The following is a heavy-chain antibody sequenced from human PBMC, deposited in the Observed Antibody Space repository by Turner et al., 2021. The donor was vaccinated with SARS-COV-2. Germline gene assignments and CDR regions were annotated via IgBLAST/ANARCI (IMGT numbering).Heavy chain of an antibody. V-gene: IGHV1-24*01. CDR3: ATHYDIVNPYYAPRGYAGMDV. CDR2: VDPEDGKT. Sequence: QVQLVQSGAEVKKPGASVKVSCKVSGYTLSELSMHWVRQAPGKGLEWMGGVDPEDGKTIYAQNLQGRVTMTEDTSTDTAYMELRRLRSEDTAVYCCATHYDIVNPYYAPRGYAGMDVWGQGTAVTVSS. CDR1: GYTLSELS. D-gene: IGHD3-9*01. J-gene: IGHJ6*02.